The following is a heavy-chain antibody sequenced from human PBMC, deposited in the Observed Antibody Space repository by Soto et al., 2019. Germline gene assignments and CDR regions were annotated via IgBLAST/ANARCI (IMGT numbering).Heavy chain of an antibody. J-gene: IGHJ4*02. CDR2: MNPNSGNT. Sequence: ASVKVSCKASGYTFTSYDINWVRQATGQGLEWMGWMNPNSGNTGYAQKFQGRVTMTRNTSISTAYMELSSLRSGDTAVYYCARGPLIDKEMALDYWGQGTLVTVSS. V-gene: IGHV1-8*01. CDR3: ARGPLIDKEMALDY. CDR1: GYTFTSYD. D-gene: IGHD3-22*01.